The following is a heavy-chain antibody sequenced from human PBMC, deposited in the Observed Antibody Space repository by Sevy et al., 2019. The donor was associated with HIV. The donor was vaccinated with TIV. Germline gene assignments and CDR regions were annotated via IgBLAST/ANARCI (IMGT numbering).Heavy chain of an antibody. J-gene: IGHJ4*02. Sequence: GGSLRLSCAASGFTFSSYWMSWVRQAPGKGLEWVANIKQDGSEKYYVDSVKGRFTISRDNAKNSLYLQMNSLRAEDTVVYYCARDRKDYYDSSGYYYFDYWGQGTLVTVSS. CDR3: ARDRKDYYDSSGYYYFDY. CDR1: GFTFSSYW. CDR2: IKQDGSEK. D-gene: IGHD3-22*01. V-gene: IGHV3-7*01.